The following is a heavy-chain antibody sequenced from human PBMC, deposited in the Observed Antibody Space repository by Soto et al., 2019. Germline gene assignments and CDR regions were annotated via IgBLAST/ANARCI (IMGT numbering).Heavy chain of an antibody. V-gene: IGHV3-23*01. CDR1: GFTFISYA. CDR2: ISGSGGST. CDR3: AKDTGLLWFGELSPFDY. Sequence: PGGSLRLSCAASGFTFISYAMSWVRQAPGKGLEWVSAISGSGGSTYYADSVKGRFTISRDNSKNTLYLQMNSLRAEDTAVYYCAKDTGLLWFGELSPFDYWGQGTLVTVSS. D-gene: IGHD3-10*01. J-gene: IGHJ4*02.